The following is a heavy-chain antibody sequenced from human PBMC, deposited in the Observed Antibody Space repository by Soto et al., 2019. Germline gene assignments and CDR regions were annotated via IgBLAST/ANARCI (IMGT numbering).Heavy chain of an antibody. Sequence: SETLSLTCTVSGGSISSGGYYWSWIRQHPGKGLEWIGYIYYSGSTYYNPSLKSRVTISVDTSKNQFSLKLSSVTAADTAVYYCARGYYDILTGYEAYYFDYWCQGTLVTVSS. J-gene: IGHJ4*02. CDR3: ARGYYDILTGYEAYYFDY. CDR1: GGSISSGGYY. V-gene: IGHV4-31*03. CDR2: IYYSGST. D-gene: IGHD3-9*01.